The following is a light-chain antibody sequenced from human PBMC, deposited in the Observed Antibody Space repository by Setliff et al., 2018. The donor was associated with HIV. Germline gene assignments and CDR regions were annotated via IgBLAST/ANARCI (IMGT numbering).Light chain of an antibody. CDR1: SSDVGGSNY. J-gene: IGLJ3*02. V-gene: IGLV2-23*02. Sequence: QSALTQPASVSGSPGQSITISCTGASSDVGGSNYVSWYQQHPGKAPKLMISEVNKRPSGVSNRFSGSKSGNTASLTISGLQAEDEADYYCCSYAGSSTWVFGGGTKVTVL. CDR3: CSYAGSSTWV. CDR2: EVN.